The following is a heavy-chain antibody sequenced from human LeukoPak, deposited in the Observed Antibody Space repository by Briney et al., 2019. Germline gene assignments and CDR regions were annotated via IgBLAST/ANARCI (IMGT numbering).Heavy chain of an antibody. D-gene: IGHD2-8*01. J-gene: IGHJ4*02. CDR3: ARLGVEDY. CDR1: GYTFTAYY. Sequence: ASVKVSCKPSGYTFTAYYLHWVRQTPGQGREWMGWIDPKSGGTNYAQKFQGRVTMTRDTSISTAYMEVNRLRYDDTAVYYWARLGVEDYWGQGTLVTVSS. CDR2: IDPKSGGT. V-gene: IGHV1-2*02.